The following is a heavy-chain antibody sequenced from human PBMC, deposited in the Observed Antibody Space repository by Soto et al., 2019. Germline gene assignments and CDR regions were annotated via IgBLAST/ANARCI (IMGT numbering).Heavy chain of an antibody. Sequence: GGSLRLSCAASGFTFSSYAMSWVRQAPGKGLEWVSAISGSGGSTYYADSVKGRFTISRDNSKNTLYLQMNSLRAEDTAVYYCAKDGSDYYDFWSGYYPAPYYFDYWGQGTLVTVSS. CDR2: ISGSGGST. D-gene: IGHD3-3*01. V-gene: IGHV3-23*01. CDR1: GFTFSSYA. CDR3: AKDGSDYYDFWSGYYPAPYYFDY. J-gene: IGHJ4*02.